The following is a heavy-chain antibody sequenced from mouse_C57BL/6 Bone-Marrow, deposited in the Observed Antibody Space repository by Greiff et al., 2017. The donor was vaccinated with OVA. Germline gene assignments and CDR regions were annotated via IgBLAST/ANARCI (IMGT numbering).Heavy chain of an antibody. CDR2: IRSKSSNYAT. CDR1: GFTFNTYA. CDR3: VRPWTAQATRTSMDD. V-gene: IGHV10-3*01. D-gene: IGHD3-2*02. Sequence: EVKLQESGGGLVQPKGSLKLSCAASGFTFNTYAMHWVRQAPGKGLEWVARIRSKSSNYATYYADSVKDRFAISRDESQSMLYLQMNNLKTEDTAMYYCVRPWTAQATRTSMDDWGQGTSVTVSS. J-gene: IGHJ4*01.